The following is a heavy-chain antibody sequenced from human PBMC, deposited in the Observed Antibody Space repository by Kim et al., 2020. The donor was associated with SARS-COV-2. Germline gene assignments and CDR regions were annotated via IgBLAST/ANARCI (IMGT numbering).Heavy chain of an antibody. J-gene: IGHJ5*02. Sequence: GGSLRLSCEASGFTFSNYWMNWVRQAPGKGLVWVSRISSDGRNTHYADSVKGRFTISRDNAENTLYLQMNSLRVEDTAIYYCARGIFQQGFDTWGQGTLVTVSS. CDR2: ISSDGRNT. D-gene: IGHD3-3*02. V-gene: IGHV3-74*01. CDR1: GFTFSNYW. CDR3: ARGIFQQGFDT.